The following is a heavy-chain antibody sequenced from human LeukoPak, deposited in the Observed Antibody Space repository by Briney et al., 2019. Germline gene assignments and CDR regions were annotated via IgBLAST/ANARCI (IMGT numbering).Heavy chain of an antibody. V-gene: IGHV4-61*01. J-gene: IGHJ4*02. Sequence: SETLSLTCTVSGGSVSSGSYYWSWIRQPPGKGLEWIGYIYYSGSTNYNPSLKSRVTISVDTSKNQFSLKLSSVTAADTAVYYCARLYCSSTSCYVGGYFDYWGQGTLVTDSS. D-gene: IGHD2-2*01. CDR2: IYYSGST. CDR3: ARLYCSSTSCYVGGYFDY. CDR1: GGSVSSGSYY.